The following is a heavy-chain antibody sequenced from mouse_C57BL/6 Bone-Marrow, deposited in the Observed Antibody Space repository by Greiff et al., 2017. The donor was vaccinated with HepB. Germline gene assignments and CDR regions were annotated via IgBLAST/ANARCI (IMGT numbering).Heavy chain of an antibody. CDR1: EYEFPSHD. J-gene: IGHJ4*01. CDR2: INSDGGST. Sequence: DVQLVESGGGLVQPGESLKLSCESNEYEFPSHDMSWVRKTPEKRLELVAAINSDGGSTYYPDTMERRFIISRDNTKKTLYLQMSSLRSEDTALYYCARHSPYYYGSSYAMDYWGQGTSVTVSS. D-gene: IGHD1-1*01. V-gene: IGHV5-2*01. CDR3: ARHSPYYYGSSYAMDY.